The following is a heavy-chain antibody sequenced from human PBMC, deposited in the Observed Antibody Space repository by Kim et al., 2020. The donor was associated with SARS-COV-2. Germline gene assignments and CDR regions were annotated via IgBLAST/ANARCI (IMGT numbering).Heavy chain of an antibody. Sequence: GGSLRLSCAASGFTFSSYSMNWVRQAPGKGLEWVSSISSSSSYIYYADSVKGRFTISRDNAKNSLYLQMNSLRAEDTAVYWCIRAKGFNRPFDYWGQGTLVTVSS. CDR1: GFTFSSYS. D-gene: IGHD3-10*01. V-gene: IGHV3-21*01. J-gene: IGHJ4*02. CDR2: ISSSSSYI. CDR3: IRAKGFNRPFDY.